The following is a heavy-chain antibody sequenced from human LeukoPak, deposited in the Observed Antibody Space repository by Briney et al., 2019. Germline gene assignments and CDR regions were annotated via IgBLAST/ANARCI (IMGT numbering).Heavy chain of an antibody. CDR3: ARDQVDAGSYFAFFDY. D-gene: IGHD1-26*01. V-gene: IGHV1-2*02. CDR1: GYTFTGYY. CDR2: IYPLSGGT. Sequence: GASVKVSCKASGYTFTGYYIHWVRQAPGQGPEWMGWIYPLSGGTNYAQKFQGRVTMTRDTSISTAYMELSRLRSDDTAVYYCARDQVDAGSYFAFFDYWGQGTLVTVSS. J-gene: IGHJ4*02.